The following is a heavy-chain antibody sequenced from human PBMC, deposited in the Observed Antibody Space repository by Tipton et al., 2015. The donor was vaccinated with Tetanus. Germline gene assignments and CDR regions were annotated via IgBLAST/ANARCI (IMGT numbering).Heavy chain of an antibody. CDR2: LKSKRAGGTA. V-gene: IGHV3-15*01. CDR1: GITVRDAW. J-gene: IGHJ4*02. D-gene: IGHD2-21*02. Sequence: SLRLSCAASGITVRDAWMGWVRQAPGKGLEWVGRLKSKRAGGTADYAAPVKGRFTISRDNAKNSLYLQMISLRAEDTAVYSCARGMAEASNCGGDCYSDYWGQGTLVTVSS. CDR3: ARGMAEASNCGGDCYSDY.